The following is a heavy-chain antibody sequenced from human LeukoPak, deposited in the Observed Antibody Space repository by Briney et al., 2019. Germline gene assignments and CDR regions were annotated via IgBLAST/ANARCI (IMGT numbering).Heavy chain of an antibody. J-gene: IGHJ4*02. V-gene: IGHV3-11*05. D-gene: IGHD6-19*01. CDR2: ISPSSHDI. Sequence: GGSLRPSCAASGFIFSDFYMSWVRQAAGKGLEYIAYISPSSHDIIYADSVKGRFTISRDNSKNTLYLQMNSLRAEDTAVYYCAKGPWLAYPYYFDYWSQGTLVTVSS. CDR1: GFIFSDFY. CDR3: AKGPWLAYPYYFDY.